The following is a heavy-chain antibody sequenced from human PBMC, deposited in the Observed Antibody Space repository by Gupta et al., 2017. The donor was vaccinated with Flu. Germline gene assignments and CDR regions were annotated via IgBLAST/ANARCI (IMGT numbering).Heavy chain of an antibody. V-gene: IGHV3-21*01. CDR1: YG. CDR2: ISSSSSYI. Sequence: YGMNWVRQAPGKGLEWVSSISSSSSYIYYADSVKGRFTISRDNAKNSLYLQMNSLRAEDTAVYYCARDRMGIAAAGLGWGQGTLVTVSS. J-gene: IGHJ4*02. D-gene: IGHD6-13*01. CDR3: ARDRMGIAAAGLG.